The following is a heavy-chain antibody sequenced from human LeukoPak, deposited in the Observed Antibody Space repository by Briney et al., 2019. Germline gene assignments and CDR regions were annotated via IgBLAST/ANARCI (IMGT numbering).Heavy chain of an antibody. V-gene: IGHV3-30-3*01. J-gene: IGHJ4*02. Sequence: PGGSLRLSCAASGFTFGSYAMHWVRQAPGKGLVWVAVISYDGSNKYYADSVKGRFTISRDNSKNTLYLQMNSLRAEDTAVYYCARGLYYDFWSGARNYLFDYWGQGTLVTVSS. CDR1: GFTFGSYA. CDR2: ISYDGSNK. CDR3: ARGLYYDFWSGARNYLFDY. D-gene: IGHD3-3*01.